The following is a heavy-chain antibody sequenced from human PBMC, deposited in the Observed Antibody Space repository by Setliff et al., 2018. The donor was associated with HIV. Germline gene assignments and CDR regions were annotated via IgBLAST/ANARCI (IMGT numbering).Heavy chain of an antibody. J-gene: IGHJ6*03. CDR2: INHSGRT. CDR1: GGSLSGYY. Sequence: PSETLSLTCAVYGGSLSGYYWSWIRQAPGKGLEWIGEINHSGRTNYNPSLKSRVTISVDTSKNQFSLKLRSVTAADTAMYYCARVSITYWYSIPTFYYYYMDVWGKGTKVT. D-gene: IGHD2-15*01. CDR3: ARVSITYWYSIPTFYYYYMDV. V-gene: IGHV4-34*01.